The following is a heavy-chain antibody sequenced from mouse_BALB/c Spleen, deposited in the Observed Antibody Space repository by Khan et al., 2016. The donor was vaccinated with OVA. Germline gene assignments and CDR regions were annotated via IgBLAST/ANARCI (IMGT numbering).Heavy chain of an antibody. J-gene: IGHJ1*01. V-gene: IGHV1S56*01. CDR1: GYTFTSYD. D-gene: IGHD4-1*01. CDR2: IFPGDDST. Sequence: QVQLQQSGAELVKPGASVKLSCKASGYTFTSYDINWVRQRPEQGLEWIGWIFPGDDSTKYNEKFKGKATLTSDKSSSTAYMQLSRLTSEDSAVFFCARHHSAGFLYWYFDVWGAGTPVTVSS. CDR3: ARHHSAGFLYWYFDV.